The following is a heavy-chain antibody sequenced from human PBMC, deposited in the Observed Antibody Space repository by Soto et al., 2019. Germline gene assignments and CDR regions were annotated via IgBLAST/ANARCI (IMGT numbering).Heavy chain of an antibody. J-gene: IGHJ4*02. D-gene: IGHD2-15*01. CDR3: AKAPFDIGAVPPPIDY. CDR1: GFTLEDYT. V-gene: IGHV3-9*01. Sequence: VQLVESGGGLVQPGGSLRLSCAVSGFTLEDYTMHWVRQAPGKGLEWVSGVGWTGGDIVYADSVKGRFTVSRDNTRNSLYLEVNSLTPEDTAIYFCAKAPFDIGAVPPPIDYLGQGTLVTVSS. CDR2: VGWTGGDI.